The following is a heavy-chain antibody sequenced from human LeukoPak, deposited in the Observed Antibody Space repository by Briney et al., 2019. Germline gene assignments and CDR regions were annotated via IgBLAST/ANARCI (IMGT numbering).Heavy chain of an antibody. D-gene: IGHD6-13*01. J-gene: IGHJ4*02. Sequence: GGSLRLSCAASGFTFSSYGMHWVRQAPGKGLEWVAVISYDGSNKYYADSVKGRFTISRDNSKNTLYLQMNSLRAEDTAVYYCATFGASSWYLDYWGQGTLVTVSS. CDR3: ATFGASSWYLDY. CDR1: GFTFSSYG. CDR2: ISYDGSNK. V-gene: IGHV3-30*03.